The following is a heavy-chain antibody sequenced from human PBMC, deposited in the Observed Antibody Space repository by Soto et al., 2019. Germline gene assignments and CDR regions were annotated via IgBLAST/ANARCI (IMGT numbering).Heavy chain of an antibody. J-gene: IGHJ6*01. D-gene: IGHD3-9*01. Sequence: PGGSLLLSCKVSVFTLSTSAMNWVRQAPGKGLEWVSYINTDGDVRHYADSVKGRFTVSRDNDKNLVYLQMNNVGADDTAVYFCTRRDVFDLWGQGATVTGS. CDR3: TRRDVFDL. V-gene: IGHV3-48*01. CDR1: VFTLSTSA. CDR2: INTDGDVR.